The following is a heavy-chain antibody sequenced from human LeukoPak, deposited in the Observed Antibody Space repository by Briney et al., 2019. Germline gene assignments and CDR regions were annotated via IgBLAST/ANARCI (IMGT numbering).Heavy chain of an antibody. CDR2: ISSSGSTI. V-gene: IGHV3-11*01. CDR3: ARDMGTVTAGPYYHYGMDV. CDR1: GFTFSDYY. D-gene: IGHD4-17*01. Sequence: GGSLRLSCAASGFTFSDYYMSWIRQAPGKGLEWVSYISSSGSTIYYADSVKGRFTISRDNAKNSLYLQMNSLRADDTAVYYCARDMGTVTAGPYYHYGMDVWGQGTTVTVSS. J-gene: IGHJ6*02.